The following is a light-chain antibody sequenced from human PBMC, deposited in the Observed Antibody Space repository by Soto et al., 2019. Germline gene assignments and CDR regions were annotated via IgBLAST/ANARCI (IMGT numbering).Light chain of an antibody. CDR2: AAA. V-gene: IGKV1-39*01. Sequence: DIQMTQTPSSLSASVGDRVTITCRASQSISNYLNWYQQKPGKAPKLLIYAAANLRSGVPSRFSGSGSGTDFSLTISSLQPEDFATYYCQQTNIFPYTFGQGTKVDIK. J-gene: IGKJ2*01. CDR3: QQTNIFPYT. CDR1: QSISNY.